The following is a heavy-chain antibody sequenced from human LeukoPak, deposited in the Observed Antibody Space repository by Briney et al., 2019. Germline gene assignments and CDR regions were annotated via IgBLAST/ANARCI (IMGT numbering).Heavy chain of an antibody. CDR2: LYSDGNT. Sequence: GGSLSLSCAASGFTFITNDMTWVRQAPGKGLEWVSVLYSDGNTKYADSEQGRFTISRDNSKNTLYLEMNSLSPDDTAVYYCARGVEPLAANTLAYWGEGTLVTVSS. J-gene: IGHJ4*02. V-gene: IGHV3-53*01. D-gene: IGHD1-14*01. CDR3: ARGVEPLAANTLAY. CDR1: GFTFITND.